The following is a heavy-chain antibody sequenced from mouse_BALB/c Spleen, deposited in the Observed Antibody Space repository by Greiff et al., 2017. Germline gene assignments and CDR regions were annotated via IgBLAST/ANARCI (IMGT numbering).Heavy chain of an antibody. CDR1: GYSITSDYA. D-gene: IGHD1-1*02. CDR3: ASYGFAC. CDR2: ISYSGST. J-gene: IGHJ3*01. V-gene: IGHV3-2*02. Sequence: EVKLQESGPGLVKPSQSLSLTCTVTGYSITSDYAWNWIRQFPGNKLEWTGYISYSGSTSYNPSLKSRISITRDTSKNQFFLQLNSVTTEDTATYYCASYGFACWGQGTLVTVSA.